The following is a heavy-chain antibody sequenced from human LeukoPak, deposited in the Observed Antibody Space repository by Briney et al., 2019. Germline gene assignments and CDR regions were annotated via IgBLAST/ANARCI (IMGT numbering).Heavy chain of an antibody. J-gene: IGHJ4*02. CDR2: ISYDGSNK. Sequence: PGGSLRLSCAASGFTFSSYAMHWVRQAPGKGLEWVAVISYDGSNKYYADSVKGRFTISRDNSKDTLYLQMNSLRAEDTAVYYCAREGYSSSWYGREYYFDYWGQGTLVTVSS. V-gene: IGHV3-30-3*01. D-gene: IGHD6-13*01. CDR3: AREGYSSSWYGREYYFDY. CDR1: GFTFSSYA.